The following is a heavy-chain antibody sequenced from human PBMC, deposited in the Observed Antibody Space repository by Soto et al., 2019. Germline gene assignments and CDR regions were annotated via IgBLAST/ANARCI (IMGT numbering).Heavy chain of an antibody. CDR1: GDSVSSNSAT. V-gene: IGHV6-1*01. CDR2: TYYRSKWYN. J-gene: IGHJ4*02. CDR3: ARGGYSGSYSWFDY. D-gene: IGHD1-26*01. Sequence: SQTLSLTCAISGDSVSSNSATWNWIRQSPSRGLEWLGRTYYRSKWYNEYAVSVKSRITINPDTSKNQFSLQLNSVTPEDTAVYYCARGGYSGSYSWFDYWGQGTLVTVSS.